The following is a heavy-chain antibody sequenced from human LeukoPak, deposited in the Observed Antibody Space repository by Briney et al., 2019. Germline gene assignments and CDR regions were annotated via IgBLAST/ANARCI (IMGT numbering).Heavy chain of an antibody. D-gene: IGHD6-13*01. J-gene: IGHJ3*02. CDR2: INHSGST. Sequence: PSETLSLTCAVYGGSFNGYYWSWIRQPPGKGLEWIGEINHSGSTNYNPSLKSRVTISVDTSKNQFSLKLSSVTAADTAVYYCARGAIAAAGRYAFDIWGQGTMVTVSS. V-gene: IGHV4-34*01. CDR1: GGSFNGYY. CDR3: ARGAIAAAGRYAFDI.